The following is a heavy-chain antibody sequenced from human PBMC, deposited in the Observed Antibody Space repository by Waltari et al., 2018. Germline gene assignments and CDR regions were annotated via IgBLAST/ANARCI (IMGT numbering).Heavy chain of an antibody. CDR2: IYYSGST. CDR1: GCSISSYY. J-gene: IGHJ4*02. D-gene: IGHD3-22*01. V-gene: IGHV4-59*01. CDR3: ATLRDYYDSSGYYYFDY. Sequence: QVQLQESGPGLVKPSETLSLTCTVSGCSISSYYWSWVRPPPGKGLEWIGYIYYSGSTNYNPSLKSRVTISVDTSKNQFSLKLSSVTAADTAVYYCATLRDYYDSSGYYYFDYWGQGTLVTVSS.